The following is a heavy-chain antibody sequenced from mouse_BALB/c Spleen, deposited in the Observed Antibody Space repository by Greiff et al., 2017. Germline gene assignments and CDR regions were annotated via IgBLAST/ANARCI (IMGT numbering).Heavy chain of an antibody. CDR1: GFTFSSYA. V-gene: IGHV5-9-4*01. CDR2: ISSGGSYT. Sequence: EVKLMESGGGLVKPGGSLKLSCAASGFTFSSYAMSWVRQSPEKRLEWVAEISSGGSYTYYPDTVTGRFTISRDNAKNTLYLEMSSLRSEDTAMYYCARDKGYFDVWGAGTTVTVAS. CDR3: ARDKGYFDV. J-gene: IGHJ1*01.